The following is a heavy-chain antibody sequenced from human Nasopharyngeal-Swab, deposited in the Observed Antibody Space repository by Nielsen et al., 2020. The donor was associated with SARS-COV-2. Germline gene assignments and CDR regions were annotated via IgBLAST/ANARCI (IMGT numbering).Heavy chain of an antibody. D-gene: IGHD2-15*01. J-gene: IGHJ3*02. V-gene: IGHV3-21*01. Sequence: GESLKISCAASGFTFSTSVMSWVRQAPWEGLEWVSAISGAGTSTYYADSVKGRFTISRDNAKNSLYLQMNSLRAEDTAVYYCAREWSTGYCSGSCYSEYAFDIWGQGTMVTVSS. CDR3: AREWSTGYCSGSCYSEYAFDI. CDR2: ISGAGTST. CDR1: GFTFSTSV.